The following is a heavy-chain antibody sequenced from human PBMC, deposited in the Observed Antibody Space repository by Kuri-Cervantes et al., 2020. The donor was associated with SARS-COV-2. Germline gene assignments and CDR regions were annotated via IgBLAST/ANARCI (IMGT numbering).Heavy chain of an antibody. CDR2: ISYDGSNK. J-gene: IGHJ6*02. D-gene: IGHD3-3*01. CDR3: ARDDTFRSSLFRFLGRGMDV. CDR1: GFTFSSYA. V-gene: IGHV3-30-3*01. Sequence: GESLKISCAASGFTFSSYAMHWVRQAPGKGLEWVAVISYDGSNKYYADSVKGRFTISRDNSKNTLYLQMNSLRAEDTAVYYCARDDTFRSSLFRFLGRGMDVWGQGTTVTVSS.